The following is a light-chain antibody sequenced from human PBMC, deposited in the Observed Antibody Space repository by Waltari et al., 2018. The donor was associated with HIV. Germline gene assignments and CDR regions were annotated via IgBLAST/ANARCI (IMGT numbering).Light chain of an antibody. CDR2: GAS. CDR1: QSVINNY. J-gene: IGKJ1*01. CDR3: QQFGTSPRT. Sequence: EIVLTQSPGTLSLSPGESATLSCRASQSVINNYLAWYQQKPGQAPRLLIYGASSRATGIPDRFSGTGSGTDFTLSISRLEPEDFAVYYCQQFGTSPRTFGQGTKVEIK. V-gene: IGKV3-20*01.